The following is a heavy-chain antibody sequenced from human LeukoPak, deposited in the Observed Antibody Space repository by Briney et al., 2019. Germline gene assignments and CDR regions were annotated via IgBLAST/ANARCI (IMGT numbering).Heavy chain of an antibody. CDR2: INQGGSVQ. D-gene: IGHD5-12*01. CDR1: GFTFRSYW. V-gene: IGHV3-7*01. J-gene: IGHJ4*02. Sequence: GGSLRLSCAASGFTFRSYWMSWVRQAPGKGLEWVANINQGGSVQYYMDSVKGRFTISRDDAKNSLYVQLNSLRDEDTAVYYCARVEYSGWNLEYWGQGTLVPVSS. CDR3: ARVEYSGWNLEY.